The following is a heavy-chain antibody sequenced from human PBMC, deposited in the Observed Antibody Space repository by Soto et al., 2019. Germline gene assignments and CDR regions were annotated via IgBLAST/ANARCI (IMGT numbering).Heavy chain of an antibody. Sequence: EVQLVESGGGLVQPGRSLRLSCAASGFTFDDYAMHWVRQAPGKGLEWVSGISWNSGSIGYADSVKGRFTISRDNAKNSLYLQMNSLRAEDTALYYCAKAGYCSGGSWLYYYYMDVWGKGTTVTVSS. J-gene: IGHJ6*03. CDR1: GFTFDDYA. CDR2: ISWNSGSI. V-gene: IGHV3-9*01. CDR3: AKAGYCSGGSWLYYYYMDV. D-gene: IGHD2-15*01.